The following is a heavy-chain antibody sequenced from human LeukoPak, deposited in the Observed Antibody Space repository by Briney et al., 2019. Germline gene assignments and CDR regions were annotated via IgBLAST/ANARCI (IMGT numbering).Heavy chain of an antibody. CDR3: ARQGGYGDSPVREDFDI. D-gene: IGHD4-17*01. J-gene: IGHJ3*02. CDR2: IYPGDSDT. Sequence: GESLKISCKGSGYNFTSYWIGWVRQMPGKGLEWMGIIYPGDSDTRYSPSFQGQVTISADKSISTAYLQWSGLKASDTAMYYYARQGGYGDSPVREDFDIWGQETMVTVSS. V-gene: IGHV5-51*01. CDR1: GYNFTSYW.